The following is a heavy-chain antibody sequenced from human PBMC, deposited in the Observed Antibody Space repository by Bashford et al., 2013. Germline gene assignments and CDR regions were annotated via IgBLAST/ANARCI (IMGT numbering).Heavy chain of an antibody. CDR3: ARGLT. CDR1: GDSISSSSYY. D-gene: IGHD3-16*01. CDR2: IYYSGST. J-gene: IGHJ5*02. V-gene: IGHV4-39*01. Sequence: SETLSLTCTVSGDSISSSSYYWGWIRQPPGKGLEWIGSIYYSGSTYYNPSLKSRVTISVDTSKNQFSLKLSSVTAADTAVYYCARGLTWGQGTLVTVSS.